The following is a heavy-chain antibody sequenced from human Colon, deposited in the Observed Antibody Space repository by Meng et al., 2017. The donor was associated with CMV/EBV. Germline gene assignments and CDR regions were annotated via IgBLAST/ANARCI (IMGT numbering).Heavy chain of an antibody. D-gene: IGHD3-16*01. Sequence: LVEAGAEVKVPGASVKVSCKTSGYTFNGYFMHWVPPAPGQGLGWMGWIDPVTGNTSYARKVQVRVTMSRDTSISSVYMVMSRLRSDDTAVYYSASFGGGFDYWGQGTLVTVSS. J-gene: IGHJ4*02. CDR3: ASFGGGFDY. V-gene: IGHV1-2*02. CDR1: GYTFNGYF. CDR2: IDPVTGNT.